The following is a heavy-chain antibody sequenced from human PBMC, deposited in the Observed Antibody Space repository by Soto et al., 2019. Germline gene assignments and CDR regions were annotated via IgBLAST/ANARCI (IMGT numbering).Heavy chain of an antibody. J-gene: IGHJ3*02. CDR3: AKDEGSSGWPNDAFDS. D-gene: IGHD6-19*01. V-gene: IGHV3-23*01. CDR2: ISGSGGST. Sequence: GGSLRLSCAASGFTFSSYAMSWVRQAPGKGLEWVSAISGSGGSTYYADAVKGRFTISRDNSKNTLYLQMNSLRAEDTAVYYCAKDEGSSGWPNDAFDSWGKGTMVTV. CDR1: GFTFSSYA.